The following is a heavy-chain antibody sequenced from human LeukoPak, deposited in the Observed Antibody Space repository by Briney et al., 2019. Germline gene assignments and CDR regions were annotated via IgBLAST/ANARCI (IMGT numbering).Heavy chain of an antibody. D-gene: IGHD2-2*01. V-gene: IGHV4-4*02. CDR2: NYHSGST. Sequence: PSGTLSLTCAVSGGSISSSKWWSWVRPPPGKGLEWIGGNYHSGSTYYNPSLKSRVTISVDTSKNQFSLKLSSVTAADTAVYYCARVSFVVVPAAMLAWFDPWGQGTLVTVSS. CDR3: ARVSFVVVPAAMLAWFDP. J-gene: IGHJ5*02. CDR1: GGSISSSKW.